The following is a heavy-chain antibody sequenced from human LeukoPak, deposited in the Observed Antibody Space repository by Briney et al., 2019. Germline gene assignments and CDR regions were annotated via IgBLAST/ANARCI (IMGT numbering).Heavy chain of an antibody. J-gene: IGHJ3*02. Sequence: PGGSLRLSCAASGFTFSSYAMSWVRQAPGKGLEWVSAISGSGGSTYYADSVKGRFTISRDNSKNTLYLQMNSLRAEDTAVYYCAKDTVMITFGGFKDAFDIWGQGTMVTVSS. D-gene: IGHD3-16*01. CDR1: GFTFSSYA. CDR2: ISGSGGST. CDR3: AKDTVMITFGGFKDAFDI. V-gene: IGHV3-23*01.